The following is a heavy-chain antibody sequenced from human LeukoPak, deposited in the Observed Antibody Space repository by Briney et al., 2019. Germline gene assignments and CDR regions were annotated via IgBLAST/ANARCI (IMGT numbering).Heavy chain of an antibody. V-gene: IGHV3-23*01. J-gene: IGHJ5*02. CDR2: ISGSGENT. Sequence: GGTLRLSCAASGFSFSNYGMTWVRQAPGKGLAWVSGISGSGENTYYADSVMGRFTISRDNSKNTLYLQMNSLRAEDTAVYYCARDLGQYYDTSDNWFDPWGQGTLVTVSS. CDR3: ARDLGQYYDTSDNWFDP. CDR1: GFSFSNYG. D-gene: IGHD3-22*01.